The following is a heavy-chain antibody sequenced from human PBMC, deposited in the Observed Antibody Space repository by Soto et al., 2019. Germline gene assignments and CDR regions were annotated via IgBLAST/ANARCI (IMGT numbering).Heavy chain of an antibody. V-gene: IGHV2-70*13. CDR1: GFSITSPGMS. J-gene: IGHJ6*02. Sequence: SGPTLVNPTETLTLTCTFSGFSITSPGMSVSWIRQPPGRALEWLALIERDDDDKYYSTSLKTRLTISKDTRKNQVVLTMANMDPADTATYYCARSIRGPRKFNGMDVWGQGTTVTVSS. CDR2: IERDDDDK. D-gene: IGHD1-20*01. CDR3: ARSIRGPRKFNGMDV.